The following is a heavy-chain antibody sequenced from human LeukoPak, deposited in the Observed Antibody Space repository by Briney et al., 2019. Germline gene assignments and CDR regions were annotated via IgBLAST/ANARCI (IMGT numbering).Heavy chain of an antibody. CDR2: ISGSGGST. V-gene: IGHV3-23*01. J-gene: IGHJ4*02. Sequence: GGSLRLSCAASGFTFSSYAMSWVRQVPGKGLEWVSAISGSGGSTYYADSVKGRFTISRDNSKNTLYLQMNSLRAEDTAVYYCAKFISEVLTGYFDYWGQGTLVTVSS. CDR3: AKFISEVLTGYFDY. D-gene: IGHD3-9*01. CDR1: GFTFSSYA.